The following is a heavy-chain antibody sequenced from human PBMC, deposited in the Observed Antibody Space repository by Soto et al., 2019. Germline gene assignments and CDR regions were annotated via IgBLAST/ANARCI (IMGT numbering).Heavy chain of an antibody. CDR1: GFTFSSYA. CDR3: AKSKGYSSSFGD. D-gene: IGHD6-6*01. J-gene: IGHJ4*02. CDR2: ISGSGGST. Sequence: EVQLLESGGGLVQPGGSLRLSCAASGFTFSSYAMSWVRQAPGKGLDWVSAISGSGGSTYYADSVKGRFTISRDNSKNTLYLQMNSLRAEDTAVYYCAKSKGYSSSFGDWGQGTLVTVSS. V-gene: IGHV3-23*01.